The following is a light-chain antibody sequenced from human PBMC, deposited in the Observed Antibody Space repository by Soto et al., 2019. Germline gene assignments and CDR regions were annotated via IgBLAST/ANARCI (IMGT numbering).Light chain of an antibody. CDR1: SSDVGGSNY. Sequence: QSALTQPASVSGSPGQSITISCTGTSSDVGGSNYVSWYQQHPGKAPKLMIYDVSNRHSGVSNRFSGSKSGNTASLTISGLQAEDEADYYCGSYSSSSTLYVFGTGTQLTVL. CDR3: GSYSSSSTLYV. J-gene: IGLJ1*01. CDR2: DVS. V-gene: IGLV2-14*03.